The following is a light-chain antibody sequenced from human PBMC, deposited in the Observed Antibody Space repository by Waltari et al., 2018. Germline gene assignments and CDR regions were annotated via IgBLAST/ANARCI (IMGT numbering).Light chain of an antibody. CDR3: QQCYGSPFT. V-gene: IGKV4-1*01. CDR2: WAS. CDR1: RSVLYSPNNKNY. J-gene: IGKJ4*01. Sequence: DIVMTQSPDSLAVSLVETATINCNSSRSVLYSPNNKNYLSWYQQKPGQPPKLLIYWASSRESGVHDRFSGSGSATDFTLTISSLQAEDVALYYCQQCYGSPFTFGGGTKVEIK.